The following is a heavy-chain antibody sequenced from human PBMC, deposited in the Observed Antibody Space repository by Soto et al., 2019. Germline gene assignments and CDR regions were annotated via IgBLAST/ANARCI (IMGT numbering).Heavy chain of an antibody. CDR1: GFRVSDNY. Sequence: PGGSLRLSCAASGFRVSDNYMIWVRQASGKGLEWVAVLHHDGGTFYHDSVTGRLTISRDSSKNTLYLQMTSLRAEDSAVYYCAGSSSWYSHFDYWGHGTLVTVSS. CDR3: AGSSSWYSHFDY. D-gene: IGHD6-13*01. J-gene: IGHJ4*01. V-gene: IGHV3-53*01. CDR2: LHHDGGT.